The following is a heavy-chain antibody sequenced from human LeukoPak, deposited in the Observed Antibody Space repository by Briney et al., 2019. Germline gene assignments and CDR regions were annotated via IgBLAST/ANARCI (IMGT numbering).Heavy chain of an antibody. D-gene: IGHD2-15*01. CDR3: ARRLLGYCSGGSCYSGYFQH. V-gene: IGHV4-4*02. CDR1: GGSLSSNNW. CDR2: IFHSGST. J-gene: IGHJ1*01. Sequence: PSETLSLTCAVSGGSLSSNNWWSWVRQPPGRGLEWIGEIFHSGSTNYNPSLRSRVTVSVDTSKNLFSLKLSSVTAADTAVYYCARRLLGYCSGGSCYSGYFQHWGQGTLVTVSS.